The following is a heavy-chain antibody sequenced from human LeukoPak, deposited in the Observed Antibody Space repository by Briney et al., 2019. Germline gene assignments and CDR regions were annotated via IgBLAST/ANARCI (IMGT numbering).Heavy chain of an antibody. CDR3: AKKATSVDYFDY. J-gene: IGHJ4*02. V-gene: IGHV3-30*02. CDR1: GFTFSSYG. D-gene: IGHD1-26*01. CDR2: IRYDGSNK. Sequence: GGSLRLSCAASGFTFSSYGMHWVRQAPGKGLEWVAFIRYDGSNKYYADSVKGRFTISRDNSKNTLYLQMNSLRAEDTAVYYCAKKATSVDYFDYWGQGTLVTVSS.